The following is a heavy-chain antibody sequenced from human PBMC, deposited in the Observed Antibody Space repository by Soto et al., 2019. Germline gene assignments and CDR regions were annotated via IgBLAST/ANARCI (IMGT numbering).Heavy chain of an antibody. CDR1: GFSFSDYS. CDR2: ISSGGDT. J-gene: IGHJ3*02. V-gene: IGHV3-23*01. Sequence: GGSLRLSCAASGFSFSDYSMNWVRQAPGKGLEWVSSISSGGDTYYADSVKGRSTISRDSSKNTLYLQMNNLRAEDTATYYCAKDYSSGYYAFDIWGRGTMVTVS. D-gene: IGHD3-22*01. CDR3: AKDYSSGYYAFDI.